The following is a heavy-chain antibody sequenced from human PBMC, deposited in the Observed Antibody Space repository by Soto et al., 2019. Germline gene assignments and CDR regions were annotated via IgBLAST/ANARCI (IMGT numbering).Heavy chain of an antibody. Sequence: QLQLQESGPGLVKPSETPSLTCTVSGGSISSSSYYWGWIRQPPGKGLEWIGSIYYSGSTYYNRSTKTRDTISVEPSKSLFSLTVGSVAAADTAGYYCAINKSSWLDPWGQGTLVTVSS. CDR2: IYYSGST. CDR1: GGSISSSSYY. J-gene: IGHJ5*02. V-gene: IGHV4-39*05. CDR3: AINKSSWLDP.